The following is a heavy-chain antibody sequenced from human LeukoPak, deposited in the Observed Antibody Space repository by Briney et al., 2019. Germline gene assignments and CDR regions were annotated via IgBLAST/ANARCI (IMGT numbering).Heavy chain of an antibody. J-gene: IGHJ4*02. V-gene: IGHV4-34*01. D-gene: IGHD3-10*01. Sequence: ESLRLSCAASGFTFSKSWMSWVRQAPGKGLEWIGEINHSGSTNYNPSLKSRVTISVDTSKNQFSLKLSSVTAADTAVYYCARGGASNEPYGSGIVDYWGQGTLVTVSS. CDR3: ARGGASNEPYGSGIVDY. CDR1: GFTFSKSW. CDR2: INHSGST.